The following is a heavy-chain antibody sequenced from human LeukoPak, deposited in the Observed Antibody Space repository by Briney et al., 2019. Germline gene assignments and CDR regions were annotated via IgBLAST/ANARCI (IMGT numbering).Heavy chain of an antibody. CDR2: ISSSSSYI. CDR1: GFTFSSYS. D-gene: IGHD5-12*01. Sequence: PGGSLRLSCVASGFTFSSYSMNWVRQAPGKGLEWVSSISSSSSYIYYADSVKGRFTISRDNAKNSLYLQMNSLRAEDTAVYYCARDLRGGYVEARFGYWGQGTLVTVSS. CDR3: ARDLRGGYVEARFGY. V-gene: IGHV3-21*01. J-gene: IGHJ4*02.